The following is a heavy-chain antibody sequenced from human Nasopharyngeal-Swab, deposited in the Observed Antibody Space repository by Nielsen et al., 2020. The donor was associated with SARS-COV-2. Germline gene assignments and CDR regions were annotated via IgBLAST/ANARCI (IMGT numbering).Heavy chain of an antibody. CDR3: ASNSGYSYGSPLDN. V-gene: IGHV3-48*02. D-gene: IGHD5-18*01. CDR1: GFTFSSYS. CDR2: ISSSSSTI. J-gene: IGHJ4*02. Sequence: GESLTISCAASGFTFSSYSMNWVRQAPGKGLEGVSYISSSSSTIYYADSVKGRFTISRDNAKKSLYLQMNSLRDEDTAMYYCASNSGYSYGSPLDNWGQGTLVTVSS.